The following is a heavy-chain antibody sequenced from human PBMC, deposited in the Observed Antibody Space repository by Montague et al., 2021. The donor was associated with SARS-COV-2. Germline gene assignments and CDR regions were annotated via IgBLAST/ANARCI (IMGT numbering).Heavy chain of an antibody. J-gene: IGHJ6*03. D-gene: IGHD3-10*01. CDR1: GTSFSGYY. CDR2: INHGGIT. Sequence: SETLYLTCAVHGTSFSGYYWNWIRQPPGKGLEWIGEINHGGITNYNPSLKSRLTISADTSKNQFSLKLTSVAAADTAVYYCARLRDGVVPSPILGVGPYYSYYFIDVWGKGTTVTVSS. CDR3: ARLRDGVVPSPILGVGPYYSYYFIDV. V-gene: IGHV4-34*01.